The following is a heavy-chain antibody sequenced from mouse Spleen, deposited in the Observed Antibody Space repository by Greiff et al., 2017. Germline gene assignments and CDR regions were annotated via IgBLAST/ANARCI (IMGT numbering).Heavy chain of an antibody. J-gene: IGHJ4*01. V-gene: IGHV1S41*01. CDR2: IAPGSGST. D-gene: IGHD2-1*01. CDR1: GYTFTSYW. Sequence: DLVKPGASVKLSCKASGYTFTSYWINWIKQRPGQGLEWIGRIAPGSGSTYYNEMFKGKATLTVDTSSSTAYIQLSSLSSEDSAVYFCAREVIMDYWGQGTSVTVSS. CDR3: AREVIMDY.